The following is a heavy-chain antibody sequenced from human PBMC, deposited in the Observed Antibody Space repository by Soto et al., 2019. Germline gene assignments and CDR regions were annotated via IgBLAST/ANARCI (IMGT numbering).Heavy chain of an antibody. Sequence: GGSLRLSCAASGFTFSSYGMHWVRQAPGKGLEWVAVISYDGSNKYYADSVKGRFTISRDNSKNTLYLQMNSLRAEDTAVYYCAQERITGTSDYYYGMGVWGQGTTVTVSS. CDR2: ISYDGSNK. D-gene: IGHD1-7*01. J-gene: IGHJ6*02. V-gene: IGHV3-30*18. CDR1: GFTFSSYG. CDR3: AQERITGTSDYYYGMGV.